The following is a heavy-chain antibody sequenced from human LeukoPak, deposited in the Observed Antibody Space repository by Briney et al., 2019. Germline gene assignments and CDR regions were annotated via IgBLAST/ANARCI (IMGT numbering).Heavy chain of an antibody. J-gene: IGHJ5*02. CDR2: IYYSGST. Sequence: SETLSLTCTVSGGSISSYYWSWIRQPPGKGLEWIGYIYYSGSTNYNPSLKSRVTISVDTSKNQFSLKLSSVTAADTAVYYCATKWGITMVRGVNNWFDPWGQGTLVTVSS. D-gene: IGHD3-10*01. CDR3: ATKWGITMVRGVNNWFDP. V-gene: IGHV4-59*12. CDR1: GGSISSYY.